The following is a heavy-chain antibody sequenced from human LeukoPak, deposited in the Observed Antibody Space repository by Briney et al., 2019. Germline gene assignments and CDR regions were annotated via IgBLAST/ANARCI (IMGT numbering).Heavy chain of an antibody. CDR1: GFMFRSYA. J-gene: IGHJ4*02. V-gene: IGHV3-30*04. Sequence: GGSLRLSCAASGFMFRSYAMHWVRQAPGKGLEWVAFMSYDGAYIKYEDSVKGRFTISRDNSKNTLYLQSNSLRAEDTAVYYCARDANSIGWYLIDFWGQGTLVTLSS. D-gene: IGHD6-19*01. CDR3: ARDANSIGWYLIDF. CDR2: MSYDGAYI.